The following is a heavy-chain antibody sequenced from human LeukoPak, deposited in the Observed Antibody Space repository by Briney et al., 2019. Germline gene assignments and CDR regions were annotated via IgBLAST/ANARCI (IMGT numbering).Heavy chain of an antibody. J-gene: IGHJ4*02. CDR1: GFTFSSYG. CDR2: IRYDGSNK. CDR3: AKFPMAPAVPDYFDY. V-gene: IGHV3-30*02. D-gene: IGHD2-2*01. Sequence: PGGSLRLSCAASGFTFSSYGMHWVRQAPGKGLEWVAFIRYDGSNKYYADSVKGRFTISRDNSKNTLSMQMNRLRAEDTAVYYCAKFPMAPAVPDYFDYWGQGTLVTVSS.